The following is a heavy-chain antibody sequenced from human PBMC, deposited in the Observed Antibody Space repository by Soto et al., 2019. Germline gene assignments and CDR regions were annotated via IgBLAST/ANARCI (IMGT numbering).Heavy chain of an antibody. D-gene: IGHD2-2*01. V-gene: IGHV4-30-2*01. CDR1: GGSISSGGYS. CDR2: IYHSGST. CDR3: ARDRGVHCSSTSCYGVWFDP. Sequence: SETPSLTCAVSGGSISSGGYSWSWIRQPPGKGLEWIGYIYHSGSTYYNPSLKSRVTISADRSKNQFSLKLSSVTAADTAVYYCARDRGVHCSSTSCYGVWFDPWGQGTLVTVSS. J-gene: IGHJ5*02.